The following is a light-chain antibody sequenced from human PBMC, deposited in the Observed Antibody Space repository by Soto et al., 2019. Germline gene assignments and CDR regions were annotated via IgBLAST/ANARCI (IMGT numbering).Light chain of an antibody. CDR3: YWT. V-gene: IGKV1-5*03. CDR1: QSISSW. J-gene: IGKJ1*01. Sequence: DIQMTQSPSTLSASVGDRVTITCRASQSISSWLAWYQQKPGKAPKLLIYKASSLESGVPSRFSGSGSGTEFTLTISSLQPDDFATYYSYWTFGQGTKVEIK. CDR2: KAS.